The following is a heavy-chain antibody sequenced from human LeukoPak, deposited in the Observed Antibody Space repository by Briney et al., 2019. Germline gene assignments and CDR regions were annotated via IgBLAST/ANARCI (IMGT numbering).Heavy chain of an antibody. J-gene: IGHJ4*02. D-gene: IGHD2-15*01. CDR3: ARYSVVGYSPGTYSNS. CDR2: ICYSGIT. Sequence: PETLSLTCTVSGGSISSSSYYWGWLRQPPGKGREWIGSICYSGITYYTPSLKGRLTISVYTYQNQFSLKQSSVSAADPAVYYCARYSVVGYSPGTYSNSWGQGTRVTVSS. V-gene: IGHV4-39*01. CDR1: GGSISSSSYY.